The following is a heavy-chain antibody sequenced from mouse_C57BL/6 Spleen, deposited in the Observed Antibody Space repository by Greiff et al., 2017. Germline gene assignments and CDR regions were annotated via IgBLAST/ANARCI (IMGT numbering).Heavy chain of an antibody. J-gene: IGHJ1*03. CDR2: INPYNGGT. CDR3: AIYSNYAPRYFDV. CDR1: GYKFTDYY. V-gene: IGHV1-19*01. D-gene: IGHD2-5*01. Sequence: EVQLQQSGPVLVKPGASVKMSCKASGYKFTDYYMNWVKQSHGKSLEWIGVINPYNGGTSYNQKFKGKATLTVDKYSSTAYMELNSLTSEYSAVYYCAIYSNYAPRYFDVWGTGTTVTVSS.